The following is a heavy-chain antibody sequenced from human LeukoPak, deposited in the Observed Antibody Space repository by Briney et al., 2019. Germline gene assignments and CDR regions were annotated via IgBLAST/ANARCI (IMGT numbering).Heavy chain of an antibody. J-gene: IGHJ4*02. CDR2: ISAYNGNT. CDR1: GYTFTSYG. D-gene: IGHD2-15*01. Sequence: GASVKVSCKASGYTFTSYGISWVRQAPGQGLEWTGWISAYNGNTNYAQKLQGRVTMTTDTSTSTAYMELRSLRSDDTAVYYCARGPDCSGGSCYSEGFDYWGQGTLVTVSS. CDR3: ARGPDCSGGSCYSEGFDY. V-gene: IGHV1-18*01.